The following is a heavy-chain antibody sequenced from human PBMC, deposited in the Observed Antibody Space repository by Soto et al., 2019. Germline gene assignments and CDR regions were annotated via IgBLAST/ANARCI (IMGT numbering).Heavy chain of an antibody. CDR2: IYSGGST. J-gene: IGHJ1*01. V-gene: IGHV3-66*01. CDR1: GFTVSSNY. D-gene: IGHD3-10*01. Sequence: EVQLVESGGGLVQPGGSLRLSCAASGFTVSSNYMSWVRQALGKGLEWVSVIYSGGSTYYADSVKGRITIPRDNSKNTLYLQMNSLRAEDTAVYYCARDMVRGLYPEYFQHWGQGTLVTVSS. CDR3: ARDMVRGLYPEYFQH.